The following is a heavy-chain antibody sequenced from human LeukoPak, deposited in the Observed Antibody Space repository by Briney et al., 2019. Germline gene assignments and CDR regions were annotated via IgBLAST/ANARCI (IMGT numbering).Heavy chain of an antibody. D-gene: IGHD3-9*01. Sequence: GGSLRLSCAASGFTFSSYSMNWVRQAPGKGLEWVSYISSSSGTIYYADSVKGRFTISRDNAKNSLYLQMSSLRAEDTAVYYCARGRYSAAFDIWGQGTMVTVSS. CDR1: GFTFSSYS. V-gene: IGHV3-48*01. CDR2: ISSSSGTI. CDR3: ARGRYSAAFDI. J-gene: IGHJ3*02.